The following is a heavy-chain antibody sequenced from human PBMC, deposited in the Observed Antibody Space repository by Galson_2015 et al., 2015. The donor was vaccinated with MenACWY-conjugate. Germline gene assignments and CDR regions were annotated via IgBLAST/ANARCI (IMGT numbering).Heavy chain of an antibody. V-gene: IGHV3-7*03. CDR3: TRVAAALDWFDP. J-gene: IGHJ5*02. CDR2: IKQDGSEK. D-gene: IGHD6-13*01. CDR1: GFTFSSYW. Sequence: LRLSCAASGFTFSSYWMSWVRQAPGKGLEWVANIKQDGSEKYYVDSVKGRFTISRDNAKNSLYLQMNSLRAEDTAVYYCTRVAAALDWFDPWGQGTLVTVSS.